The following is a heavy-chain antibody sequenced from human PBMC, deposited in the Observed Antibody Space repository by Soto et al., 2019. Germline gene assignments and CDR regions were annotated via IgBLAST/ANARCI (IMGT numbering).Heavy chain of an antibody. J-gene: IGHJ6*02. CDR2: IKSKTDGGTT. D-gene: IGHD1-26*01. Sequence: PGGSLRLSCAASGFTFSNAWMSWVRQAPGKGLEWVGRIKSKTDGGTTDYAAPVKGRFTISRDDSKNTLYLQMNSLKTEDTAVYYCTTAIIVGATYYYYGMDVWGQGTTVTVSS. CDR3: TTAIIVGATYYYYGMDV. CDR1: GFTFSNAW. V-gene: IGHV3-15*01.